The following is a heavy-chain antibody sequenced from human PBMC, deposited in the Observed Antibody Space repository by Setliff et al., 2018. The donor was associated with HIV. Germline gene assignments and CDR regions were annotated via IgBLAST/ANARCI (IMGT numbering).Heavy chain of an antibody. V-gene: IGHV4-39*01. Sequence: SETLSLTCTVSGGSISSTSYYWSWIRQPPGKGLEWIGRIYYSGNTYYNPPLKSRVTISVDTSKNQFSLKLSSVTAADTAVYYCARARGRIAAAGRPYFDYWGQGTLVTVSS. CDR3: ARARGRIAAAGRPYFDY. CDR1: GGSISSTSYY. CDR2: IYYSGNT. D-gene: IGHD6-13*01. J-gene: IGHJ4*02.